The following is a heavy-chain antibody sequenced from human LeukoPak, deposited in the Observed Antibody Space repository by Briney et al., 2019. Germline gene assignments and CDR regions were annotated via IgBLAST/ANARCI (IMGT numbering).Heavy chain of an antibody. CDR1: GYTFTHYY. D-gene: IGHD5-24*01. V-gene: IGHV1-46*01. Sequence: ASVNVSFKASGYTFTHYYIHWVRQAPGQGLEWMGIINPSGGSTSYAQKFQGRVTMTRDTSTSTVYMDLSSLRSEDTAVYYCARDLRRWLQLFDYWGQGTLVTVSS. CDR3: ARDLRRWLQLFDY. J-gene: IGHJ4*02. CDR2: INPSGGST.